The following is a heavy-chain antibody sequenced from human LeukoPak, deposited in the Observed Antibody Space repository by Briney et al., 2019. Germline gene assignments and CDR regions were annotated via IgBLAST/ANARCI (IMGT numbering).Heavy chain of an antibody. CDR2: IKQDGSEQ. Sequence: GGSLTLSCAASGFTFSRFWMSWVRQAPGKGLEWVANIKQDGSEQYYVHSVKVRFTISRDNAKNSLYLKRKILRAEDTAVDYCARDSGVTWIQLRVFDPWGQGTLVTVSS. J-gene: IGHJ5*02. CDR3: ARDSGVTWIQLRVFDP. V-gene: IGHV3-7*01. D-gene: IGHD5-18*01. CDR1: GFTFSRFW.